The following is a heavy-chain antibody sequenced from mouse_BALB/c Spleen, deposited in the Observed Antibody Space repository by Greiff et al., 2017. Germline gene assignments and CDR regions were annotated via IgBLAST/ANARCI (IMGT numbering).Heavy chain of an antibody. CDR2: ISSGGSYT. J-gene: IGHJ2*01. CDR3: ARQRGYFDY. CDR1: GFTFSSYA. V-gene: IGHV5-9-3*01. Sequence: EVQLVESGGGLVKPGGSLKLSCAASGFTFSSYAMSWVRQTPEKRLEWVATISSGGSYTYYPDSVKGRFTISRANAKNTLDLQMSSLRSEDTAMYYCARQRGYFDYWGQGTTLTVSS.